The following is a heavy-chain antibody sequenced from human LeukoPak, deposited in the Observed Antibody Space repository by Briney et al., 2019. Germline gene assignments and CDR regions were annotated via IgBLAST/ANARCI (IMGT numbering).Heavy chain of an antibody. CDR3: ARTPEDSSGWYYFDY. CDR1: GGSISSYY. CDR2: IYTSGST. D-gene: IGHD6-19*01. J-gene: IGHJ4*02. Sequence: SETLSLSCTVSGGSISSYYWSWIRQPAGKGLEWIGRIYTSGSTNYNPSLKSRVTMSVDTSKNQFSLKLSSVTAADTAVYYCARTPEDSSGWYYFDYWGQGTLVTVSS. V-gene: IGHV4-4*07.